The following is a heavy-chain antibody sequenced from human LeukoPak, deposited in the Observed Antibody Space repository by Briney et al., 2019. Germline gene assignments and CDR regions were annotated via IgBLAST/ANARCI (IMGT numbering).Heavy chain of an antibody. V-gene: IGHV3-64*01. D-gene: IGHD2-15*01. CDR3: ARYCNGVTCYFGYDY. Sequence: GGSLRLSCAASGFTFSSYAMHWVRQTPGKGLEYVSAISASGGGTYYANSVKGRFTIYRDNSKNTLYLQMGSLRAEDMAVYFCARYCNGVTCYFGYDYWGQGTLVT. J-gene: IGHJ4*02. CDR2: ISASGGGT. CDR1: GFTFSSYA.